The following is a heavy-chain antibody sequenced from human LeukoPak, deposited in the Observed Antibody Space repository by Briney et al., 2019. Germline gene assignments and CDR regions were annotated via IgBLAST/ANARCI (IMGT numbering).Heavy chain of an antibody. CDR1: GGSISSSSYY. Sequence: PSETLSLTCTVSGGSISSSSYYWGWIRQPPGTGLEWIGSIYYSGSTYYNPSLKSRVTISVDTSKNQFSLKLSSVTAADTAVYYCARGRDYGGNPFDYWGQGTLVTVSS. D-gene: IGHD4-23*01. J-gene: IGHJ4*02. CDR3: ARGRDYGGNPFDY. CDR2: IYYSGST. V-gene: IGHV4-39*07.